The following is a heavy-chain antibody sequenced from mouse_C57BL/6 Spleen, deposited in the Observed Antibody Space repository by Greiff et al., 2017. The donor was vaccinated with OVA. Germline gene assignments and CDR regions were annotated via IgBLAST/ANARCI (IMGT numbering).Heavy chain of an antibody. J-gene: IGHJ4*01. CDR1: GYTFTSYW. Sequence: QVQLQQPGAELVKPGASVKLSCKASGYTFTSYWMQWVKQRPGQGLEWIGEIDPSASYTNYNQKFKGKATLTVDTSSSTAYMQLSSLTSEDSAVYYCARWGFITTVVAPAMDYWGQGTSVTVSS. CDR3: ARWGFITTVVAPAMDY. V-gene: IGHV1-50*01. D-gene: IGHD1-1*01. CDR2: IDPSASYT.